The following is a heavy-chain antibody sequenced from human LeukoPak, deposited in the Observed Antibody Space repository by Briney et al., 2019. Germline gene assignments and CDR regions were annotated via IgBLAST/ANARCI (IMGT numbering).Heavy chain of an antibody. CDR1: GFIFRDYY. CDR3: ARPLMYYYGSETYYWFDR. Sequence: GGSLRLSCTTSGFIFRDYYMIWIRQAPGRGLECISYISLVGDTIYYADSVKGRFTISRDNAEKSLYLQMNSLRAEDTAMYYCARPLMYYYGSETYYWFDRWGQGTLVTVSS. D-gene: IGHD3-10*01. J-gene: IGHJ5*02. CDR2: ISLVGDTI. V-gene: IGHV3-11*04.